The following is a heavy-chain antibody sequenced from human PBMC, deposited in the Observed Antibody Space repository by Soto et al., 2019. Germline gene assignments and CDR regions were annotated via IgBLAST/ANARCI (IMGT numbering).Heavy chain of an antibody. CDR2: LYYNVGT. V-gene: IGHV4-39*01. CDR3: AGLPSRRWVDF. J-gene: IGHJ5*01. CDR1: GSSISSSGYY. Sequence: PSETLSLTCTVSGSSISSSGYYWGWIRQPPGRGLEGIGSLYYNVGTYYNPSLKSRVTISADTSANQFSLMVNSVTAADTAIYYCAGLPSRRWVDFWGQGTLVTVSS.